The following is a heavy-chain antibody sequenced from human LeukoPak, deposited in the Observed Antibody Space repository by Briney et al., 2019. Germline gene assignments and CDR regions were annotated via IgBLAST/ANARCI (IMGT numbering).Heavy chain of an antibody. CDR1: GFTFSDYY. Sequence: GGSLRLSCAASGFTFSDYYMSWIRQAPGKGLEWVSYISSSSSYANYADSVKGRFTISRDNAKKSLFLQVNSPRAEDTAVYYCARDSWGSSGPLVGYFDYWGQGTLVTVSS. CDR2: ISSSSSYA. V-gene: IGHV3-11*05. CDR3: ARDSWGSSGPLVGYFDY. D-gene: IGHD6-19*01. J-gene: IGHJ4*02.